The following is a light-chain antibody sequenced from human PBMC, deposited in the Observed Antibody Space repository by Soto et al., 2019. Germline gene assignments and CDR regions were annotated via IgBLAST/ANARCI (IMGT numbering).Light chain of an antibody. Sequence: EIVLAQSPGTLSLSPGERSTLXXRASQSVTTSFLAWYQQKPGQAPRLXXYAASTRATGVPARFSGSGSGTDFTLTITSLQSDDFAVYYCQQYNNWPPITFGQGTRLEIK. CDR1: QSVTTS. CDR2: AAS. CDR3: QQYNNWPPIT. V-gene: IGKV3-15*01. J-gene: IGKJ5*01.